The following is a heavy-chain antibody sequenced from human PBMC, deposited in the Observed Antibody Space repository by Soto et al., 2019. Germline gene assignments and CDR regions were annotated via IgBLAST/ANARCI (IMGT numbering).Heavy chain of an antibody. CDR2: IYHSGST. Sequence: SETLSLTCAVSGGSISSSNWWSWVRQPPGKGLEWIGEIYHSGSTNYNPSLKSRVTISVDKSKNQFSLKLSSVTAANTAVYYCARTIGSGSYYNWGFDYWGQGTLVTVSS. J-gene: IGHJ4*02. V-gene: IGHV4-4*02. CDR3: ARTIGSGSYYNWGFDY. CDR1: GGSISSSNW. D-gene: IGHD3-10*01.